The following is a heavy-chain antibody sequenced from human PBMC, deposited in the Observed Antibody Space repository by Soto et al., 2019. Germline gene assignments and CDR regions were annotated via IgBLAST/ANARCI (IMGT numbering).Heavy chain of an antibody. Sequence: ASVKVSCKASGYTFTSYGISWVRQAPGQGLEWMGWISAYNGNTNYAQKLQGRVTMTTDTSTSTAYMELRSLRSDDTPWYYLWRDKSIAGVVVARYDGFDIWGQGRMVAVYS. CDR2: ISAYNGNT. CDR1: GYTFTSYG. CDR3: WRDKSIAGVVVARYDGFDI. D-gene: IGHD2-15*01. V-gene: IGHV1-18*01. J-gene: IGHJ3*02.